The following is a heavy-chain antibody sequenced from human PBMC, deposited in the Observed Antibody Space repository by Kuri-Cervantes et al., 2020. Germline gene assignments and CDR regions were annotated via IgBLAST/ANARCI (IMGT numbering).Heavy chain of an antibody. Sequence: GGSLRLSCAASGFTFDDYAMHWVRQAPGKGLEWVSGISWNSGSIGYADSVKGRFTISRDNAKSTLYLQMNSLRAEDTAVYYCARASAWETDARWIAHVDVWGKGTTVTVSS. D-gene: IGHD1-26*01. V-gene: IGHV3-9*01. CDR2: ISWNSGSI. J-gene: IGHJ6*04. CDR1: GFTFDDYA. CDR3: ARASAWETDARWIAHVDV.